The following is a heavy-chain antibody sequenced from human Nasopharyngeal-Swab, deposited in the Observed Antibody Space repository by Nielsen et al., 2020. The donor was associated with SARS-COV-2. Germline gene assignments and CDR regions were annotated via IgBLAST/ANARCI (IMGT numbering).Heavy chain of an antibody. Sequence: GVLKISCATLGFTFSSYAMSWVRQAPGKGLEWVSTISGSGGSIYYADSVKGRFTISRDNSKNTLYLQMNSLRVEDTAVYYCTKTLRRGWYFDYWGQGTLVTVSS. CDR1: GFTFSSYA. CDR3: TKTLRRGWYFDY. V-gene: IGHV3-23*01. D-gene: IGHD6-19*01. CDR2: ISGSGGSI. J-gene: IGHJ4*02.